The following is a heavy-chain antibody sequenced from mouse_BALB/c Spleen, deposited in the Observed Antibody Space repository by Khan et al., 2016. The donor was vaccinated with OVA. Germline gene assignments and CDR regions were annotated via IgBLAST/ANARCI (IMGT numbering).Heavy chain of an antibody. V-gene: IGHV3-1*02. Sequence: EVQLQESGPGLVKPSQSLSLTCTVTGYSITSGYGWNWIRQFPGNKLEWMRYTRYSGSTNYNPSLKSQISITRDTSTNPFFLQLNSVTTEDTATYYCARTARIKYWGQGTTLTVSS. J-gene: IGHJ2*01. CDR1: GYSITSGYG. CDR2: TRYSGST. CDR3: ARTARIKY. D-gene: IGHD1-2*01.